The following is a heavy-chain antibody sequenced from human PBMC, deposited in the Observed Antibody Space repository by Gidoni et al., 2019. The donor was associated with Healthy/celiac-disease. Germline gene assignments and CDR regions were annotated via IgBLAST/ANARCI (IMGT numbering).Heavy chain of an antibody. CDR3: AKRAIVLVGGYDYVTGPDY. D-gene: IGHD5-12*01. J-gene: IGHJ4*02. Sequence: EVQLLESGGGLVQPGGSLRLSCAASGFTFSSYARSWVRQAPGKGLEWVSDISGSGGSTYYADSVKGRFTISRDNSKNTLYLQMNSLRAEDTAVYYCAKRAIVLVGGYDYVTGPDYWGQGTLVTVSS. CDR1: GFTFSSYA. V-gene: IGHV3-23*01. CDR2: ISGSGGST.